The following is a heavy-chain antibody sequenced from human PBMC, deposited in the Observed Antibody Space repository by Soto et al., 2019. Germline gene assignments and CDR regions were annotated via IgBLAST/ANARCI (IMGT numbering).Heavy chain of an antibody. J-gene: IGHJ4*02. CDR2: IIPIIGTA. V-gene: IGHV1-69*01. D-gene: IGHD5-18*01. CDR3: AGVVTRNYYFDY. CDR1: GGTFSSYA. Sequence: QVQLVQSGAEVKKPGSSVKVSCKASGGTFSSYAISWVRQAPGQGLEWMGGIIPIIGTANYAQKFQGRVTITADESTRTAYMEVTSLISEDTAVDDCAGVVTRNYYFDYWGQGTLVTVA.